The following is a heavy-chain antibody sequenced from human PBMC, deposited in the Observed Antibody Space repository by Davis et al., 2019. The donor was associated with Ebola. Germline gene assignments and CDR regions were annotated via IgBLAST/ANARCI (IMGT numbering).Heavy chain of an antibody. Sequence: LSLTCSVSGGSISSNYWSWIRQPPGKGLEWVGSFSYGDNTHYYNPSLRSRVTISVDTSRNQFSLKLSSATAADTAVYYCARPWYSGTYYDAYDIWGQGTMVAVSS. J-gene: IGHJ3*02. CDR2: FSYGDNT. V-gene: IGHV4-39*01. D-gene: IGHD1-26*01. CDR1: GGSISSNY. CDR3: ARPWYSGTYYDAYDI.